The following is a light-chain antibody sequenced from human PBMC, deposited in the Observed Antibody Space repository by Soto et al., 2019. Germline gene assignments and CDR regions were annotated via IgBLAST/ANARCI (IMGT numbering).Light chain of an antibody. J-gene: IGLJ3*02. CDR3: QTWGTGIWV. CDR1: SSDVGGSDH. CDR2: DVS. V-gene: IGLV2-14*03. Sequence: QSALTQPASVSGSPGQSITVSCTGTSSDVGGSDHVNWYQQHPGKAPKLMIFDVSNRPSGVSTRFSGSKSGNAASLTISGLQAEDEADYYCQTWGTGIWVFGGGTKLTVL.